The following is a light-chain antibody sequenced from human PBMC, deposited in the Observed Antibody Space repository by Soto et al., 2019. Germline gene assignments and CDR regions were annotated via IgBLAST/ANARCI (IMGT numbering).Light chain of an antibody. J-gene: IGKJ1*01. Sequence: DIQMAQSPSSLSASVGDRVTITCRASQSIVTYLNWYLQKPGKAPKLLIYAASNLQSGVPSRFSGSGPGTDFTLTISRLQPEDFATYFCQQSDSTPPWTFAQGTKVDVK. CDR2: AAS. V-gene: IGKV1-39*01. CDR1: QSIVTY. CDR3: QQSDSTPPWT.